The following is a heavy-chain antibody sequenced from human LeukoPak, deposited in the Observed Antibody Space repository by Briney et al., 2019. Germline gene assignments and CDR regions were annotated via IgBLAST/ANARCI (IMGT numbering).Heavy chain of an antibody. V-gene: IGHV3-7*03. J-gene: IGHJ4*02. CDR1: GFTFSSYA. D-gene: IGHD2-2*01. CDR3: ARDGVAPGIYFDY. CDR2: IRQDGSEE. Sequence: QPGGSLRLSCAASGFTFSSYAMSWVRQAPGKGLEWVANIRQDGSEEYYVDSVRGRFTISRDNAKNSLYLQMNSLRADDTAVYYCARDGVAPGIYFDYWGQGTLVTVSS.